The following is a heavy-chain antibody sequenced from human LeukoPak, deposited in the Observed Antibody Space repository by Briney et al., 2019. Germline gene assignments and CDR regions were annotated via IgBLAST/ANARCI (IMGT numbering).Heavy chain of an antibody. Sequence: PSETLSLTSTVSGGSISSYYWSWIRQPPGKGLEWIGYIYYSGSTNYNPSLKSRVTISVDTSKNQFSLKLSSVTAADTAVYYCARILYDSSGYFVEDWYFDLWGRGTLVTVSS. CDR2: IYYSGST. CDR1: GGSISSYY. CDR3: ARILYDSSGYFVEDWYFDL. J-gene: IGHJ2*01. V-gene: IGHV4-59*01. D-gene: IGHD3-22*01.